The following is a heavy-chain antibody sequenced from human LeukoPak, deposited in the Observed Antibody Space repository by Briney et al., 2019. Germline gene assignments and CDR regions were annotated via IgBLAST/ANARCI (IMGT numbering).Heavy chain of an antibody. CDR3: GTVRGPDSSRWYSDY. CDR2: IWYDGSNK. V-gene: IGHV3-33*01. J-gene: IGHJ4*02. CDR1: GFRFSNYG. D-gene: IGHD6-13*01. Sequence: GRSLRLSCAASGFRFSNYGMHWVRQAPGKGLEWVALIWYDGSNKYYADSVKGRFTISRDNSKNTLYLQMNSLRAEDTAVYYCGTVRGPDSSRWYSDYWGQGTLVTVSS.